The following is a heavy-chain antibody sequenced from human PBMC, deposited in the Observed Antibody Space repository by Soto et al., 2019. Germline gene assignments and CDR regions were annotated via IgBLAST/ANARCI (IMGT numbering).Heavy chain of an antibody. CDR3: VRDPHRRRWYSPFSYGLDV. D-gene: IGHD6-13*01. J-gene: IGHJ6*02. CDR2: IIPFFGAA. V-gene: IGHV1-69*06. Sequence: QVQLVQSGAEVKKPGSSVKVSCQASGGTFNNYAISWVRQAPGQGLEWMGGIIPFFGAAKYAQKFQGRLTISSDKSTSTAYMELSSLRYEDTAVYYCVRDPHRRRWYSPFSYGLDVWGLWTTVTVSS. CDR1: GGTFNNYA.